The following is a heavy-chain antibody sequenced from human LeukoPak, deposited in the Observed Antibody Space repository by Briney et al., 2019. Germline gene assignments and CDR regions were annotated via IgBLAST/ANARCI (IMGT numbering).Heavy chain of an antibody. J-gene: IGHJ5*02. CDR1: GFTFSSYG. CDR3: ARNSYGSGSHDH. CDR2: INGSGGNT. Sequence: QPGGSLRLSCAASGFTFSSYGMSWVRQAPGKGLEWVSAINGSGGNTYYADSVRGRFTISRDNAKSSLYLQMNSLSVEDTGVYYCARNSYGSGSHDHWGQGTLVTVSS. V-gene: IGHV3-23*01. D-gene: IGHD3-10*01.